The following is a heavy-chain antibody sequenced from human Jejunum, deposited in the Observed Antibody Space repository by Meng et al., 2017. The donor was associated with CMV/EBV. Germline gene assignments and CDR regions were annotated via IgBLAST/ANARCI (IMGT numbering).Heavy chain of an antibody. V-gene: IGHV3-48*03. CDR3: ARDEAPGGVKSGL. CDR2: ISSVRNIA. D-gene: IGHD2-8*02. J-gene: IGHJ4*02. Sequence: SVFLFANFVLHWVRPAPGKGLEWVSYISSVRNIAYYADSVRGRFTISRDNAKNSLYLEMSSLRVEDTAIYFCARDEAPGGVKSGLWGQGTLVTVSS. CDR1: VFLFANFV.